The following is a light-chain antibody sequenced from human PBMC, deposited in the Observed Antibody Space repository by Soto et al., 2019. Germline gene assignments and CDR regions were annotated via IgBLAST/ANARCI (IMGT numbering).Light chain of an antibody. CDR1: QSVSSF. CDR3: HQRSNWPRT. J-gene: IGKJ2*01. Sequence: EIVLTQSPATLSSSPGERATLSCRASQSVSSFLAWYQQKPGQAPRLLIYDASNRATGIPARFSGSGSGTDVTHTVSSLEPEDFAVYYCHQRSNWPRTFGERTKLEI. CDR2: DAS. V-gene: IGKV3-11*01.